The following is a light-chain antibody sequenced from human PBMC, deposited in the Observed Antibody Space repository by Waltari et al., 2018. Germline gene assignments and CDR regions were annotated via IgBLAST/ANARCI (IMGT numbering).Light chain of an antibody. CDR2: GAS. V-gene: IGKV3-20*01. J-gene: IGKJ1*01. CDR1: QSVISSY. Sequence: EIVLTQSPGTLSLSPGERATLSCRASQSVISSYLAWYQQKPGQAPRLLIYGASSRANGIPDRFSGSGFETDFNLTVSRLEPEDFAVYYGQEYGSAPRTFGKGTKVEIK. CDR3: QEYGSAPRT.